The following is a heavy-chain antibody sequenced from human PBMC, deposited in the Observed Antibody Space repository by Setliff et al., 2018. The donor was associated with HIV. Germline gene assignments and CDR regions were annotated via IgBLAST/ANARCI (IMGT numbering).Heavy chain of an antibody. CDR1: GGSVSSSNW. CDR2: ISQSGST. D-gene: IGHD3-22*01. J-gene: IGHJ6*03. CDR3: ARVVGYYDSSGYPNYYYYYMDV. V-gene: IGHV4-4*02. Sequence: PSETLSLTCTVSGGSVSSSNWWSWVRQPPGKGLEWIGEISQSGSTNYNPSLKSRVTMSVDTSKNQFSLKLSSVTAADTAVYYCARVVGYYDSSGYPNYYYYYMDVWGKGTTVTVSS.